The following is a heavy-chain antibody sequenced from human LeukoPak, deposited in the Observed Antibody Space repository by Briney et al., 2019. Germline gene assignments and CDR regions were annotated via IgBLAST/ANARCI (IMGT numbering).Heavy chain of an antibody. CDR3: ARLNSNSIAVADWGFDY. CDR1: GYSFASYW. CDR2: IGPSDSYT. Sequence: GESVKISCKGSGYSFASYWISWVRQMPGKGLEWMGRIGPSDSYTNYSPSFQGHVTISADKSISTAYLQWSSLKASDTAMYYCARLNSNSIAVADWGFDYWGQGTLVTVS. J-gene: IGHJ4*02. D-gene: IGHD6-19*01. V-gene: IGHV5-10-1*01.